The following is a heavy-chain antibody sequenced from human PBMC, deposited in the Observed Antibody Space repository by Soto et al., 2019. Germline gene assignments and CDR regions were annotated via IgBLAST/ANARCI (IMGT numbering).Heavy chain of an antibody. CDR1: GDSISSDYYH. Sequence: TLSLTCTVSGDSISSDYYHWTLIRQSPGKGLEWIGYIHHSGSILYNPSLKSRVTISVDTSKNQFSLHLTSVTAADTAVYFCVREGDGGDSLDLWGQGTTVTVSS. J-gene: IGHJ6*02. CDR2: IHHSGSI. V-gene: IGHV4-30-4*08. CDR3: VREGDGGDSLDL. D-gene: IGHD2-21*02.